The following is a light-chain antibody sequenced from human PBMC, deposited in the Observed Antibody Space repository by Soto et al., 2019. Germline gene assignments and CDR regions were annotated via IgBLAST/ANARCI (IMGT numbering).Light chain of an antibody. CDR2: KAS. J-gene: IGKJ5*01. CDR1: QTISSW. V-gene: IGKV1-5*03. Sequence: DIQMTHSPSTLSGSVGDRVTITCRASQTISSWLAWYQQKPGKAPKLLIYKASTLKSGVPSRFSGSGFGTDFTLTISSLQAEDFASYYCQQRSNWPLNFGQGTRLEIK. CDR3: QQRSNWPLN.